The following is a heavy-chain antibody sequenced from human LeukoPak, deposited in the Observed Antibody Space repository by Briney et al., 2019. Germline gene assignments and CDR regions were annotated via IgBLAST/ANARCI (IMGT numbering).Heavy chain of an antibody. D-gene: IGHD5-18*01. Sequence: PGGSLRLSCAASGFTFSRYAMHWVRQAPGKGLEWVAVIAYDGSNKYYADSVKGRFTISRDNSKNTLYLEMNSLSADDTAVYYCARDLWGYNYGHLLPRSGTTPLKFDYWGQGTLVIVSS. CDR1: GFTFSRYA. CDR2: IAYDGSNK. CDR3: ARDLWGYNYGHLLPRSGTTPLKFDY. V-gene: IGHV3-30*03. J-gene: IGHJ4*02.